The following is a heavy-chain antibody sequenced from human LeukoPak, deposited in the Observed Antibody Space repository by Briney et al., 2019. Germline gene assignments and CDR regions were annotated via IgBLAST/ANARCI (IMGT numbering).Heavy chain of an antibody. CDR2: ISSSSSYI. J-gene: IGHJ4*02. CDR3: ARDFLSRRDGYNLGRYNDY. V-gene: IGHV3-21*04. D-gene: IGHD5-24*01. Sequence: GGTLRLSCAASGFTFSSYSMNWVRQAPGKGLEWVSSISSSSSYIYYADSVKGRFTISRDNAKNSLYLQMNSLRAEDTAVYYCARDFLSRRDGYNLGRYNDYWGQGTLVTVSS. CDR1: GFTFSSYS.